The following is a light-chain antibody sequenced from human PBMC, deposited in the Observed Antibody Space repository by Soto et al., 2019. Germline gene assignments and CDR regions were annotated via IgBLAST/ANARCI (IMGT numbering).Light chain of an antibody. CDR2: GAS. J-gene: IGKJ1*01. Sequence: EIVLTQSPGTLSLSPGERATLSCRASQSVSSSYLAWYQQKPGQAPRLLIYGASSRATGILDRFSGSGSGTDFSLTISRLEPEDFVVYYCQQDGSSPRTFGQGTKVEIK. V-gene: IGKV3-20*01. CDR1: QSVSSSY. CDR3: QQDGSSPRT.